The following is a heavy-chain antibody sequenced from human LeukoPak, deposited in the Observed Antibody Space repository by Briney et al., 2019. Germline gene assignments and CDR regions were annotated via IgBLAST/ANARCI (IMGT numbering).Heavy chain of an antibody. CDR3: ARDPGVVVTEALGY. CDR2: ISSSSSTI. Sequence: PGGSLRLSCAASGFTFSSYSMNWVRQAPGKGLEWVSYISSSSSTIYYADSVKGRFTISRDNAKNSLYLQMNSLRAEDTAVYYCARDPGVVVTEALGYWGQGTLVTVSS. V-gene: IGHV3-48*04. D-gene: IGHD2-21*02. CDR1: GFTFSSYS. J-gene: IGHJ4*02.